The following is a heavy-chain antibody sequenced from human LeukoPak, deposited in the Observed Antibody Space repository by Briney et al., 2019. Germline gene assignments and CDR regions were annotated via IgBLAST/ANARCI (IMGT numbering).Heavy chain of an antibody. CDR2: IWYDGSKK. D-gene: IGHD3-3*01. J-gene: IGHJ6*03. CDR1: GFTFSSHG. V-gene: IGHV3-33*01. Sequence: GRSLRLSCAASGFTFSSHGIHWVRQAPGKGLEWVAIIWYDGSKKYYADSVKGRFTISRDNSKNTLYLQMNSLRVDDTAVYYCARNVQNDFWSGLTRYNYYYYYMDVWGKGTTVTVSS. CDR3: ARNVQNDFWSGLTRYNYYYYYMDV.